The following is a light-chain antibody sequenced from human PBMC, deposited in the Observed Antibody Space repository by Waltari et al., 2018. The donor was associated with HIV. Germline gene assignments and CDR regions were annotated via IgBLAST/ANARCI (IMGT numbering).Light chain of an antibody. CDR3: QQSYNAPYT. Sequence: IRMAQSPSPLSASVGDRLLIAFRGRQDVSPDLNGYQKRPGEAPKLLIYGATRLQGGVPPRFSGSGSGTAFTLAINGLQAEDFATYFCQQSYNAPYTFGQGT. CDR2: GAT. J-gene: IGKJ2*01. V-gene: IGKV1-39*01. CDR1: QDVSPD.